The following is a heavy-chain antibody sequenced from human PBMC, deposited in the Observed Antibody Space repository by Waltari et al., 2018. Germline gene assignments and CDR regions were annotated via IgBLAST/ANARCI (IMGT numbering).Heavy chain of an antibody. CDR2: IFYSGTA. D-gene: IGHD2-8*01. Sequence: QVQLQESGPGLVKPSQTLSLTCTVSGGSISSDDYCWNWIRQPPGKGLEWIGYIFYSGTASYNPALESRVTISVDTSKTQFSLKLSSVTAADTAVYYCARDSGVAGGGFDYWGQGTLVTVSS. CDR3: ARDSGVAGGGFDY. CDR1: GGSISSDDYC. V-gene: IGHV4-30-4*08. J-gene: IGHJ4*02.